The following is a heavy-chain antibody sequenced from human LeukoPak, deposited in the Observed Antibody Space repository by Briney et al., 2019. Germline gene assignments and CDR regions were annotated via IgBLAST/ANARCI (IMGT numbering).Heavy chain of an antibody. CDR1: GFTFSSYA. V-gene: IGHV3-30*04. J-gene: IGHJ4*02. CDR2: MSDDGSNK. Sequence: GRSLRLSCAASGFTFSSYAMHWVRQAPGKGLEWVAVMSDDGSNKYYADSVKGRFTISRDNSKNTLYLQMNSLRAEDTAVYYCAKNIVGATIYWGQGTLVTVSS. D-gene: IGHD1-26*01. CDR3: AKNIVGATIY.